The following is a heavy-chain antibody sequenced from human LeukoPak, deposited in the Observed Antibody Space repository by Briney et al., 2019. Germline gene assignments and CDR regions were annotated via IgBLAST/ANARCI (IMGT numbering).Heavy chain of an antibody. CDR1: GDSVSSNSVT. CDR3: ARRLTQYDCFDP. V-gene: IGHV6-1*01. D-gene: IGHD2-2*01. CDR2: TYYRSTWYN. J-gene: IGHJ5*02. Sequence: SQTLSLTCAISGDSVSSNSVTWDSISQSPSRGLEWLGRTYYRSTWYNDYAVSVRGRITVNPDTSKNQFSLHLNSVTPEDTAVYYCARRLTQYDCFDPWGQGILVTVSS.